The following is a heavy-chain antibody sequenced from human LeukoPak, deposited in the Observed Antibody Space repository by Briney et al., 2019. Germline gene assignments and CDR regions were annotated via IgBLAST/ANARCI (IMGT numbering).Heavy chain of an antibody. CDR3: ARGMGSAAEGDYYYYMDV. D-gene: IGHD2-2*01. CDR2: ISAYNGNT. V-gene: IGHV1-18*01. J-gene: IGHJ6*03. CDR1: GYTFTSYG. Sequence: GASVKVSCKSSGYTFTSYGISWVRQAPGQGLEWMGWISAYNGNTNYAQKLQGRVTMTTDTSTSTAYMELRSLRSDDTAVYYCARGMGSAAEGDYYYYMDVWGKGTTVTVSS.